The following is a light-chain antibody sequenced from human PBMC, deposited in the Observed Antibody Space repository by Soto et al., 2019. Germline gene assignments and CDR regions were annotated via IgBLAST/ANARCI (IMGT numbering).Light chain of an antibody. V-gene: IGKV3-15*01. CDR3: QQYNNWPPLT. Sequence: ERVMTQSAAPLSVSPGERATLACMASHSVSSNLALYQQKPGQSPRLLIYGASTRATGIPARFSGSGSETAFTLTISSLQSEDFSVYYCQQYNNWPPLTFGQEKRLEIK. CDR2: GAS. J-gene: IGKJ5*01. CDR1: HSVSSN.